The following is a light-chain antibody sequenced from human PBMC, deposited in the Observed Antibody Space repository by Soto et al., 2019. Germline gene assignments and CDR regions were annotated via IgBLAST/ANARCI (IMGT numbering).Light chain of an antibody. CDR3: LQGTHWPWT. Sequence: DVVMTQSPLSLPVTLGQPASISCRSSQSLLYSDGHTYLNWFQQRPGQSPRRLIYKVSNRDSGVPDRFSGSGSDTDSTLNLSRVEAEDVGVYYCLQGTHWPWTFGQGTKVDIK. J-gene: IGKJ1*01. CDR2: KVS. CDR1: QSLLYSDGHTY. V-gene: IGKV2-30*01.